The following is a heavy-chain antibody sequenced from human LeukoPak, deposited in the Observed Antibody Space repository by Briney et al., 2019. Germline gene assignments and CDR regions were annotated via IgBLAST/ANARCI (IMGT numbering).Heavy chain of an antibody. CDR3: AKSSRGSYYDGMDV. D-gene: IGHD1-26*01. CDR1: GFTFSSYA. Sequence: PGGSLRLSCAASGFTFSSYAMSWVRQAPGKGLEWVSAISGSGGYTYYADSVKGRFTISRDNSKNTLYLQMNSLRAEDTAVYYCAKSSRGSYYDGMDVWGQGTTVTVSS. CDR2: ISGSGGYT. V-gene: IGHV3-23*01. J-gene: IGHJ6*02.